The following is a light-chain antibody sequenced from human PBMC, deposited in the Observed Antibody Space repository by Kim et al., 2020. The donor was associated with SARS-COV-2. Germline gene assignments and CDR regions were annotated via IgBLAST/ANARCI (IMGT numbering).Light chain of an antibody. CDR1: QDIRSY. V-gene: IGKV1-8*01. J-gene: IGKJ3*01. Sequence: ASTGDRVPVTCRASQDIRSYLAWYQQKPGKAPKLLISSASTLQSGVPSRFSGSGSGTDFTLSISRLQSEDFATYYCQQYYSNPFTFGPGTKVDIK. CDR2: SAS. CDR3: QQYYSNPFT.